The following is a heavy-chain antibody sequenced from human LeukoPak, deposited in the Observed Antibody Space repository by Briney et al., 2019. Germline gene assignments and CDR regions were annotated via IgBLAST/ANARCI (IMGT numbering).Heavy chain of an antibody. CDR1: GFIFSNFG. V-gene: IGHV3-48*01. Sequence: GGSLRLSCAASGFIFSNFGMNWVRQAPGKGLGWVSHISSRSSVMYYADSVKGRITISRDGAKNSLYLQLNSLRAEDTAVYYCARDREHTNFFYGMDVWGQGTTVTVSS. J-gene: IGHJ6*02. CDR3: ARDREHTNFFYGMDV. D-gene: IGHD1/OR15-1a*01. CDR2: ISSRSSVM.